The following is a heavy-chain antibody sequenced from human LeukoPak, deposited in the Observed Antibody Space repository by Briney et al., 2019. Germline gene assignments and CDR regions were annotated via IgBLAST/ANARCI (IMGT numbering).Heavy chain of an antibody. J-gene: IGHJ4*02. CDR3: TTDLGAYYHGSQRLIPIDY. V-gene: IGHV3-15*01. D-gene: IGHD3-10*01. CDR1: GFTFTNAW. Sequence: PGGSLRLSCVDSGFTFTNAWMSWVRQAPGKGLEWIGRIKSKTDGETTNYAEPVRGRFTISRDDSKSAVYLQMNCLKIEDTAVYYCTTDLGAYYHGSQRLIPIDYWGQGTLVTVSS. CDR2: IKSKTDGETT.